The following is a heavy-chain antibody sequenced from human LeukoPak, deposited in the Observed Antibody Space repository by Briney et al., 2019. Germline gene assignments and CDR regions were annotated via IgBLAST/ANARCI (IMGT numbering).Heavy chain of an antibody. D-gene: IGHD1-26*01. Sequence: SETLSLTCTVSGGSISSYCWSWIRQPPGKGLEWIGYIYYSGNTNYNPSLKSRVTISVDKSKNQFSLKLSSVTAADTAVYYCAREGGSYSFFDYWGQGTLVTVSS. V-gene: IGHV4-59*12. CDR1: GGSISSYC. CDR2: IYYSGNT. J-gene: IGHJ4*02. CDR3: AREGGSYSFFDY.